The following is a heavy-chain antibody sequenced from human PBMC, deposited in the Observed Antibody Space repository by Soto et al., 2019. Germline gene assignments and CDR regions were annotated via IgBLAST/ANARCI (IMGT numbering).Heavy chain of an antibody. CDR3: ARGGPPTGDRVVAFDI. D-gene: IGHD7-27*01. Sequence: ASVKVSCKASGYTFTGYYMHWVRQAPGQGLEWMGWINPNSGGTNYAQKFQGWVTMTRDTSISTAYMELSRLRSDDTAVYYCARGGPPTGDRVVAFDIWGQGTMVTVSS. CDR2: INPNSGGT. J-gene: IGHJ3*02. CDR1: GYTFTGYY. V-gene: IGHV1-2*04.